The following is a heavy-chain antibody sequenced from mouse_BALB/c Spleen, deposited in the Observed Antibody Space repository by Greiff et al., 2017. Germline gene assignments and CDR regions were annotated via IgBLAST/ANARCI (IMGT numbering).Heavy chain of an antibody. Sequence: EVQGVESGGGLVKPGGSLKLSCAASGFTFSSYTMSWVRQTPEKRLEWVATISSGGSYTYYPDSVKGRFTISRDNAKNTLYLQMSSLKSEDTAMYYCTRDSSGLYYFDYWGQGTTLTVSS. V-gene: IGHV5-6-4*01. J-gene: IGHJ2*01. CDR3: TRDSSGLYYFDY. CDR1: GFTFSSYT. D-gene: IGHD3-1*01. CDR2: ISSGGSYT.